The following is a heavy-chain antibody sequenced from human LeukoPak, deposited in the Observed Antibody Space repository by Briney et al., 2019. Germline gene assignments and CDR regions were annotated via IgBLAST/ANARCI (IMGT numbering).Heavy chain of an antibody. D-gene: IGHD2-2*01. CDR1: GYTFTSYY. CDR3: ARGHVYCSSTSCSLSWFDP. CDR2: INPSGGST. V-gene: IGHV1-46*01. J-gene: IGHJ5*02. Sequence: GASVKVSCKASGYTFTSYYMHWVRQAPGQGLEWMGIINPSGGSTSYAQKFQGRVTMTRDTSTSTVYMGLSSLRSEDTAVYYCARGHVYCSSTSCSLSWFDPWGQGTLVTVSS.